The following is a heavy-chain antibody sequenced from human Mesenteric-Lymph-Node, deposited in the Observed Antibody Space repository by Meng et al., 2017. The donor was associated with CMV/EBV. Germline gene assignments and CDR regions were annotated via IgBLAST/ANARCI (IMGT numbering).Heavy chain of an antibody. J-gene: IGHJ4*02. CDR2: IKHSGST. Sequence: SETLSLTCAVYGGSFSGHYWSWIRQPPGKGLEWFGEIKHSGSTNHNPSLKSRVTISVDTSKNQFSLKLSSVTAADTAVYYCATTGVGYCSSTICYRWKGTFDYWGQGTLVTVSS. CDR3: ATTGVGYCSSTICYRWKGTFDY. D-gene: IGHD2-2*02. CDR1: GGSFSGHY. V-gene: IGHV4-34*01.